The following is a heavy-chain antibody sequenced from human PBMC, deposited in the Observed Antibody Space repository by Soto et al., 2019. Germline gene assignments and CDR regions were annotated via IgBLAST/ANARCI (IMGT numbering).Heavy chain of an antibody. Sequence: DVQLAESGGGLVQPGGSLRLSCVASGQTFNRYWMSWVRQAPGKGLEWVANIKQDGSEEYYVDSVKGRFTISRDNAKKSLYLQMNSLRAEDTAIYYCVRTPFDSWSFDFYGMDVWGQGTTVIVSS. J-gene: IGHJ6*02. CDR3: VRTPFDSWSFDFYGMDV. V-gene: IGHV3-7*03. CDR2: IKQDGSEE. CDR1: GQTFNRYW. D-gene: IGHD3-3*01.